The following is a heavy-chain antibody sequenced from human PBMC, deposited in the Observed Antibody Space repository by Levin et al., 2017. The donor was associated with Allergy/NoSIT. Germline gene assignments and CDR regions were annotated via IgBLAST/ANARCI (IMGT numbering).Heavy chain of an antibody. CDR2: ISGPSTTI. V-gene: IGHV3-48*03. Sequence: SCAASGFSFSSDEMTWFRQAPGTGLEWVSYISGPSTTIYYADSVKGRFTISRDNAKRAVYLQMNSLRVEDTAIYYCARLGVGASFDYWGQGVPVTVSS. D-gene: IGHD1-26*01. CDR1: GFSFSSDE. CDR3: ARLGVGASFDY. J-gene: IGHJ4*02.